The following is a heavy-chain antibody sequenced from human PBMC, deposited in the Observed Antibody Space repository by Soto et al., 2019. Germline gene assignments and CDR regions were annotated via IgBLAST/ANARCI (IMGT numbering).Heavy chain of an antibody. Sequence: EVQLVESGGGLVQPGRSLRLSCAASGFTFDDYAMHWVRQAPGKGLEWVSGISWNSGSIGYAESVKGRFTISRDNAKNSLYLQMNSLRAEDTALYYCAKTVGATGYFQHWGQGTLVTVSS. CDR2: ISWNSGSI. J-gene: IGHJ1*01. CDR1: GFTFDDYA. D-gene: IGHD1-26*01. CDR3: AKTVGATGYFQH. V-gene: IGHV3-9*01.